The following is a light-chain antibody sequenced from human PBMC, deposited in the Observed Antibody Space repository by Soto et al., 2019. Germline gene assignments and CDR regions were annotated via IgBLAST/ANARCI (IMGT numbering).Light chain of an antibody. CDR3: QTYDGAPCT. J-gene: IGKJ1*01. CDR1: QPIRKF. CDR2: AAS. V-gene: IGKV1-27*01. Sequence: DIQMTQSPSSLSASLGDRVTITCRASQPIRKFLAWYQQKPGEIPKLLIYAASTLQSGVPSRFSGSGSGTHFTLTIDSLQAEDVAFYYCQTYDGAPCTFGQGTKLEIK.